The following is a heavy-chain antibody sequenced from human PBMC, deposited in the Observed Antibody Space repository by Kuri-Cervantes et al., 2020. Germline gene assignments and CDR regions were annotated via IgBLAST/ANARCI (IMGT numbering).Heavy chain of an antibody. CDR2: ISYDGTNK. D-gene: IGHD6-19*01. CDR3: AKVHSSGWYFAGMDV. V-gene: IGHV3-30-3*01. CDR1: GFTFSSYA. J-gene: IGHJ6*02. Sequence: GESLKISCAASGFTFSSYATHWVRQAPGKGLEWVAVISYDGTNKYYADSVKGRFTISRDNSKNTLYLQMNSLRAEDTAVYYCAKVHSSGWYFAGMDVWGQGTTDTVSS.